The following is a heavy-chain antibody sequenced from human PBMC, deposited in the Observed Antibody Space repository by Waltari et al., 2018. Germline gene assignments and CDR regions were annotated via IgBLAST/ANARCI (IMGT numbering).Heavy chain of an antibody. CDR1: GFTFGRLA. Sequence: QVQLVESGGGVVQPGRSLRLSWEASGFTFGRLALPWVRQAPGKGLEWVAIISYDGTTTYYADSVKGRFTLSRDNSKNTLYLQMNSLVFEDTAIYYCAKPDCTTTNCYTCTDWGQGALVTVSS. CDR2: ISYDGTTT. CDR3: AKPDCTTTNCYTCTD. J-gene: IGHJ4*02. D-gene: IGHD2-2*02. V-gene: IGHV3-30-3*02.